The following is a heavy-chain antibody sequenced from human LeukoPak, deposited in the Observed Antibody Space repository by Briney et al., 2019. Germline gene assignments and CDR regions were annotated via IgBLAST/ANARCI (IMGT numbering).Heavy chain of an antibody. D-gene: IGHD3-22*01. CDR1: GYSISSGYY. Sequence: SETLSLTCTVSGYSISSGYYWGWIRQPPGKGLEWIGSIYHSGSTYYNPSLKSRVTISVDTSKNQFSLKLSSVTAADTAVYYCARGDSSGYYYDYFDYWGQGTLVTVSS. CDR2: IYHSGST. V-gene: IGHV4-38-2*02. J-gene: IGHJ4*02. CDR3: ARGDSSGYYYDYFDY.